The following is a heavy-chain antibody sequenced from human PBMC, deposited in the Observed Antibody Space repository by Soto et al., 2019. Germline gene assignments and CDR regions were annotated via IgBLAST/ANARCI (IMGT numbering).Heavy chain of an antibody. V-gene: IGHV1-3*01. J-gene: IGHJ6*02. CDR1: GYTFTSYA. CDR2: INAGNGNR. Sequence: QVQLVQSGAEVKKPGASVKVSCKASGYTFTSYAMHWVRQAPGQRLEWMGWINAGNGNRKYSQKFQGRVTITRDTSASIAYMELSSLRSEDTAVYYCAREPAPSDVWGQGTTVTVSS. CDR3: AREPAPSDV.